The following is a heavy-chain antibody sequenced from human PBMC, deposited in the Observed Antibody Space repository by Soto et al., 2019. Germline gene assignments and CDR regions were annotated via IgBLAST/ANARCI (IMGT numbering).Heavy chain of an antibody. CDR1: GYSFTSYW. J-gene: IGHJ4*02. D-gene: IGHD2-21*02. V-gene: IGHV5-51*01. CDR2: IYPGDSDT. Sequence: PGESLKISRKGSGYSFTSYWIGRVRQMSGKGLEWRGIIYPGDSDTRYSPSFQGQVTISADKSISTAYLQWSSLKASDTAMYYCARHVRGVVVTATTYDYWGQGTLVTVSS. CDR3: ARHVRGVVVTATTYDY.